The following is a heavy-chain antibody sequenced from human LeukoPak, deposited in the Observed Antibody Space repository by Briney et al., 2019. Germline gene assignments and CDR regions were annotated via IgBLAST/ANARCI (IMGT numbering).Heavy chain of an antibody. CDR1: GFTFSSYA. J-gene: IGHJ6*02. Sequence: GGSLRLSCAASGFTFSSYAMSWVRQAPGKGLEWVSAISGSGGSTYYADSVKGRFTISRDNSKNTLYLLMNSLRAEDTAVYYCAKSARERALSDYYYGMDVWGQGTTVTVSS. V-gene: IGHV3-23*01. CDR3: AKSARERALSDYYYGMDV. CDR2: ISGSGGST. D-gene: IGHD1-1*01.